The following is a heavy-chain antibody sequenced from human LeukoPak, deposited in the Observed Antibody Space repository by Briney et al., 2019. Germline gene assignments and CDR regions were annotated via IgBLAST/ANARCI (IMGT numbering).Heavy chain of an antibody. CDR1: GYTFTSYD. Sequence: ASVKVSCKASGYTFTSYDINWVRQATGQGLEWMGWMNPNSGNTGYAQKFQGRVTMTRNTSISTAYMELSSLRSEDTAVYNCARDYYDFWSGYYYYYYMDVWGKGTTVTVSS. D-gene: IGHD3-3*01. J-gene: IGHJ6*03. V-gene: IGHV1-8*01. CDR2: MNPNSGNT. CDR3: ARDYYDFWSGYYYYYYMDV.